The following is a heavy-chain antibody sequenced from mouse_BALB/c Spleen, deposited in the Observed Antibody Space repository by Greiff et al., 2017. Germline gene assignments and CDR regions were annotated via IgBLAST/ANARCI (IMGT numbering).Heavy chain of an antibody. J-gene: IGHJ4*01. CDR1: GYAFSSYW. V-gene: IGHV1-80*01. Sequence: QVHVKQSGAELVRPGSSVKISCKASGYAFSSYWMNWVKQRPGQGLEWIGQIYPGDGDTNYNGKFKGKATLTADKSSSTAYMQLSSLTSEDSAVYFCARGDYGSFYAMDYWGQGTSVTVSS. CDR3: ARGDYGSFYAMDY. CDR2: IYPGDGDT. D-gene: IGHD1-1*01.